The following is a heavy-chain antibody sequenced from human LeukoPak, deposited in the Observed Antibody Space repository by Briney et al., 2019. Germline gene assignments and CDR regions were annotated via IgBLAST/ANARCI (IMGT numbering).Heavy chain of an antibody. Sequence: GGSLRLSCAASGFTFSSYWMGWVRQAPGKGLEWVANIKQDGSEKYYVDSVKGRFTISRDNAKNSLYLQMNSLRAEDTAVYYCARAYNVRNTVTTSGYVYWGQGTLVTVSS. D-gene: IGHD4-17*01. CDR1: GFTFSSYW. V-gene: IGHV3-7*01. CDR3: ARAYNVRNTVTTSGYVY. CDR2: IKQDGSEK. J-gene: IGHJ4*02.